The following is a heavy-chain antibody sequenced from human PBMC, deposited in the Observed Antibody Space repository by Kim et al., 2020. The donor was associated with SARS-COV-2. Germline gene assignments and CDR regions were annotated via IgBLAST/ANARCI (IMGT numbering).Heavy chain of an antibody. CDR1: GGSISSYY. CDR3: ARDRLGAGHYYDSSGYSSSAARFNYYYYYGMDV. D-gene: IGHD3-22*01. J-gene: IGHJ6*02. CDR2: IYYSGST. Sequence: SETLSLTCTVSGGSISSYYWSWIRQPPGKGLEWIGYIYYSGSTNYNPSLKSRVTISVDTSKNQFSLKLSSVTAADTAVYYCARDRLGAGHYYDSSGYSSSAARFNYYYYYGMDVWGQGTTVTVSS. V-gene: IGHV4-59*01.